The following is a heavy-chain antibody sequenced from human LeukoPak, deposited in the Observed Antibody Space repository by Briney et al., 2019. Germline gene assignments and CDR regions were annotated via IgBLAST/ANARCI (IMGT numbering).Heavy chain of an antibody. D-gene: IGHD7-27*01. Sequence: ASVKVSCKASGYTFTSHDINWVRQAAGQGLEWMGWMSPNSGDTGYAQKFQGRVTMTSDSSISTAYMELSSLRSEDTAIYYCVRTPPNWGFDYWGQGTLVTVSS. J-gene: IGHJ4*02. CDR1: GYTFTSHD. CDR3: VRTPPNWGFDY. CDR2: MSPNSGDT. V-gene: IGHV1-8*01.